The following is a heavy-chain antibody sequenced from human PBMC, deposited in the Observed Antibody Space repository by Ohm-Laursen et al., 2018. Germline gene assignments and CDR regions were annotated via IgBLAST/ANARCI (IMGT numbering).Heavy chain of an antibody. CDR2: ISGSGGST. V-gene: IGHV3-23*01. D-gene: IGHD2-2*01. J-gene: IGHJ6*02. CDR3: AGGGRYMGPTYAMDV. CDR1: GFTFSSYA. Sequence: SLRLSCTASGFTFSSYAMSWVRQAPGKGLEWVSAISGSGGSTYYADSVKGRLVISRDNSKDTLYLQMNSLRDEDTAVYYCAGGGRYMGPTYAMDVWGQGTTVTVSS.